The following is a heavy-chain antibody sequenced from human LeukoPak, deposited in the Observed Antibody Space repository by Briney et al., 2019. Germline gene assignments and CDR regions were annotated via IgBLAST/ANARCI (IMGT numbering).Heavy chain of an antibody. J-gene: IGHJ4*02. V-gene: IGHV3-23*01. CDR3: AKGRAAAGEFDY. CDR1: GFTFSSCA. CDR2: ISGSGGST. D-gene: IGHD6-13*01. Sequence: PGGSLRLSCAASGFTFSSCAMSWVRQAPGKGLEWVSAISGSGGSTYYADSVKGRFTISRDNSKNTLYLQMNSLRAEDTAVYYCAKGRAAAGEFDYWGQGTLVTVSS.